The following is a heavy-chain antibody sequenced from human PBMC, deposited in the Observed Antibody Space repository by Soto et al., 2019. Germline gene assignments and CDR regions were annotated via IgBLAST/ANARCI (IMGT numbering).Heavy chain of an antibody. CDR1: GGTFSSCA. D-gene: IGHD3-22*01. J-gene: IGHJ4*02. V-gene: IGHV1-69*13. Sequence: GASVKVSCKASGGTFSSCAISWVRQAPGQGLEWMGGIIPIFGTANYAQKFQGRVTITADESTSTAYMELSSLRSEDTAVYYCAGVVSGYYDSSGYYFDYWGQGTLVTVSS. CDR3: AGVVSGYYDSSGYYFDY. CDR2: IIPIFGTA.